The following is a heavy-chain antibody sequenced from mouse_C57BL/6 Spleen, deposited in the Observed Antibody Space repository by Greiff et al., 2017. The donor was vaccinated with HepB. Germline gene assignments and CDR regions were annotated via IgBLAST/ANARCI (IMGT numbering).Heavy chain of an antibody. Sequence: VKLQESGAELVKPGASVKISCKASGYAFSSYWMNWVKQRPGKGLEWIGQIYPGDGDTNYNGKFKGKATLTADKSSSTAYMQLSSLTSEDSAVYFCARTGYGGFAYWGQGTLVTVSA. CDR1: GYAFSSYW. J-gene: IGHJ3*01. CDR2: IYPGDGDT. D-gene: IGHD2-2*01. CDR3: ARTGYGGFAY. V-gene: IGHV1-80*01.